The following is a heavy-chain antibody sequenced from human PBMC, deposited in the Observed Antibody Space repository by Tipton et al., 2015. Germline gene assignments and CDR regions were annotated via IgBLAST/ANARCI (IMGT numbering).Heavy chain of an antibody. CDR3: ARGGNNWFDP. D-gene: IGHD2-15*01. Sequence: TLSLTCIVSGGSVSSGSYYWSWIRQPPGKGLEWIGYVYYSGSTNYNPSLKSRVTISMDKSKNQFPLKLTSVIGADTAVYYCARGGNNWFDPWGQGTLVTVSS. J-gene: IGHJ5*02. CDR2: VYYSGST. V-gene: IGHV4-61*01. CDR1: GGSVSSGSYY.